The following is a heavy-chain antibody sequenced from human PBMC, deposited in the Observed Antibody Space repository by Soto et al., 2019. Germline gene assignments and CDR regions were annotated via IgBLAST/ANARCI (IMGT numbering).Heavy chain of an antibody. J-gene: IGHJ6*02. CDR1: GFTFSS. Sequence: QVQLVESGGGVVQPGRSLRLSCAASGFTFSSMHWVRQAPGKGLEWVAIISYDGNNKYYLDSVKGRFTISRDNSKNTLYLQMNRLRAEDTAVYYCTKDGVAGYGMDVWGQGTTVTVSS. D-gene: IGHD6-19*01. V-gene: IGHV3-30*18. CDR2: ISYDGNNK. CDR3: TKDGVAGYGMDV.